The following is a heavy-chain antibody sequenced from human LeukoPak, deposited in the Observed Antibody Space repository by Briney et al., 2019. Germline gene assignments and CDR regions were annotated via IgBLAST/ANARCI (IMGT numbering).Heavy chain of an antibody. CDR2: IIPIFGTA. CDR1: GGTFSSYA. J-gene: IGHJ4*02. Sequence: ASVKVSCKASGGTFSSYAISWVRQAPGQGLEWMGGIIPIFGTANYAQKLQGRVTMTTDTSTSTAYMELRSLRSDDTAFYYCARRTYSSSSSLFDYWGQGTLVTVSS. D-gene: IGHD6-6*01. CDR3: ARRTYSSSSSLFDY. V-gene: IGHV1-69*05.